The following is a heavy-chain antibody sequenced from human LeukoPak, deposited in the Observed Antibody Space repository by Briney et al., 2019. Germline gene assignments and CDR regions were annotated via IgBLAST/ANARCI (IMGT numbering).Heavy chain of an antibody. J-gene: IGHJ4*02. D-gene: IGHD3-9*01. CDR1: GGTFTTYA. CDR2: IIPISGTT. Sequence: SVKVSCKTSGGTFTTYAISWARQAPGQGLEWMGGIIPISGTTNYAQKSQGRVTITADESTDTAYMELSSLRSEDTAVYYCATKIDILTASGLGPHIPHYFDYWGQGTLVTVSS. V-gene: IGHV1-69*13. CDR3: ATKIDILTASGLGPHIPHYFDY.